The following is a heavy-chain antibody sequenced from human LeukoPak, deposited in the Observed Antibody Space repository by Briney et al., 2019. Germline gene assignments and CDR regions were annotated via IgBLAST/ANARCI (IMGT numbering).Heavy chain of an antibody. J-gene: IGHJ4*02. D-gene: IGHD2-15*01. CDR3: ARDYCSGGSCYSLLFDY. Sequence: GASVKVSCKASGGTFSSYAISWVRQAPGPGLEWMGRIIPILGIANYAQKFQGRVTITADKSTSTAYMELSSLRSEYTAVYYCARDYCSGGSCYSLLFDYWGQGTLVTVSS. CDR2: IIPILGIA. V-gene: IGHV1-69*04. CDR1: GGTFSSYA.